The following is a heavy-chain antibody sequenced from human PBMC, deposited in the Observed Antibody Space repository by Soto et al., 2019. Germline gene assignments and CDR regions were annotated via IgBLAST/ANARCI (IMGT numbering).Heavy chain of an antibody. V-gene: IGHV3-33*01. CDR2: IWYDGSNK. J-gene: IGHJ4*02. D-gene: IGHD6-19*01. CDR1: GFTFSSYG. Sequence: QVQLVESGGGVVQPGRSLRLSCAASGFTFSSYGMHWVRQAPGKGLEWVAVIWYDGSNKYYADSVKGRFTISRDNSKNTRYLQMKTLRAEDTAVYYGARDCAGYSSGWYQRGGFDSWGQGTLVTVSS. CDR3: ARDCAGYSSGWYQRGGFDS.